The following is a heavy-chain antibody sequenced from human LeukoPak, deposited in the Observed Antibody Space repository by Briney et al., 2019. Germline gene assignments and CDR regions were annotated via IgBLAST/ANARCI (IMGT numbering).Heavy chain of an antibody. J-gene: IGHJ4*02. Sequence: ASVKVSCKASGYTFTSYDINWVRQATGQGLEWMGWMNPNSGNTGYAQKFQGRVTMTRNTSISTAYMELSSLRSEDTAVYYCARGCDGYNSEGYWGQGTLVTVSS. CDR1: GYTFTSYD. CDR3: ARGCDGYNSEGY. D-gene: IGHD5-12*01. V-gene: IGHV1-8*01. CDR2: MNPNSGNT.